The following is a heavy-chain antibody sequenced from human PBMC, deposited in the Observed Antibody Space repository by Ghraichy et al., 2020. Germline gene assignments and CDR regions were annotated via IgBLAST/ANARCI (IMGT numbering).Heavy chain of an antibody. Sequence: GESLRLSCAASGFTFSDYYMSWIRQAPGKGLEWVSYISSSGSTIYYADSVKGRFTISRDNAKNSLYLQMNSLRAEDTAVYYCARLDSYGYYYYYGMDVWGQGTTVTVSS. V-gene: IGHV3-11*01. D-gene: IGHD5-18*01. CDR1: GFTFSDYY. J-gene: IGHJ6*02. CDR3: ARLDSYGYYYYYGMDV. CDR2: ISSSGSTI.